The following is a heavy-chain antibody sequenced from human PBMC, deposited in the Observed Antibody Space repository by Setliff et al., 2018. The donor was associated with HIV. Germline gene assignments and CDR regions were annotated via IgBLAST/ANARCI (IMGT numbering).Heavy chain of an antibody. J-gene: IGHJ4*02. CDR1: GYTFTSYS. Sequence: ASVKVSCKASGYTFTSYSIHWVRQAPGQGLEWMGIINPSGGSTSYTQKFQGRVIMTRDTSTSTVYMELSSLRSEDTAVYYCAGQGGYNSPLMVWGQGKLVTVSS. CDR2: INPSGGST. V-gene: IGHV1-46*01. D-gene: IGHD3-10*01. CDR3: AGQGGYNSPLMV.